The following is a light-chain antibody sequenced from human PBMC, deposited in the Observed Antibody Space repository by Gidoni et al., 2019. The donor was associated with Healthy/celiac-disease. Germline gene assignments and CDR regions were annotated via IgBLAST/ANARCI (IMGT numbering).Light chain of an antibody. Sequence: DIVMTQSPLSLPVTPGEPASISCRSSQSLLHSNGYNYLDWYLQKPGQSPQLLIYLGSNRAAGVPDRFSGSGSGTDFALKISRVEAEDVGVYYCRQALQTPCFXXXTKLEIK. CDR3: RQALQTPC. CDR1: QSLLHSNGYNY. CDR2: LGS. V-gene: IGKV2-28*01. J-gene: IGKJ2*03.